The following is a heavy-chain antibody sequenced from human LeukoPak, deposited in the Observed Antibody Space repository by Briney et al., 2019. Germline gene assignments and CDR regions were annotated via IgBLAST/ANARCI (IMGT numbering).Heavy chain of an antibody. Sequence: SVKVSCKASGGTFSSYAISWVRQAPGQGLEWMGGIIPIFGTANYAQKFQGRVTITADKSTSTAYMELSSLRSEDTAVYYYARDPGKAVALTEISNWFDPWGQGTLVTVSS. CDR1: GGTFSSYA. V-gene: IGHV1-69*06. CDR3: ARDPGKAVALTEISNWFDP. J-gene: IGHJ5*02. D-gene: IGHD6-19*01. CDR2: IIPIFGTA.